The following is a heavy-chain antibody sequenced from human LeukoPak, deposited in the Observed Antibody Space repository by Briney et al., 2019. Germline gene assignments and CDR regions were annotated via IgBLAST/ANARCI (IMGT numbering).Heavy chain of an antibody. CDR1: GGSIRGYY. CDR3: ARDAPRDYFDY. CDR2: IYNSGTT. J-gene: IGHJ4*02. Sequence: SETLSLTCTVSGGSIRGYYWSWIRQPPGKGLEWVGYIYNSGTTKYNPSLKSRVTISLDTSKNQFSLSLNSVTAADTAVYYCARDAPRDYFDYWGQGTLVTVSS. V-gene: IGHV4-4*08.